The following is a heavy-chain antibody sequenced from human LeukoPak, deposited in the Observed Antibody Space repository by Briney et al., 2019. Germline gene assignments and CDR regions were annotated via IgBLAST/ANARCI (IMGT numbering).Heavy chain of an antibody. CDR1: GFTFSSYS. D-gene: IGHD2-15*01. J-gene: IGHJ5*02. V-gene: IGHV3-21*01. Sequence: GGSLRLSCAASGFTFSSYSMNWVRQAPGKGLEWVSSIKGRFTISRDNAKNSLYLQMNSLRAEDTAVYYCATGSGDWFDPWGQGTLVTVSS. CDR3: ATGSGDWFDP. CDR2: I.